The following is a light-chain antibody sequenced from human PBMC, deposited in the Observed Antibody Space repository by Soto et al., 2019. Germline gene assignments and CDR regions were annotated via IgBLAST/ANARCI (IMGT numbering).Light chain of an antibody. CDR3: QQYGSSPRT. CDR1: QSVSSSY. CDR2: GAS. J-gene: IGKJ1*01. Sequence: ELVLTQNTGTLSIYPGERATLSCRASQSVSSSYLAWYQQKPGQAPRLLIYGASSRATGIPDRFSGSGSGTDFTLTISRLEPEDFAVYYCQQYGSSPRTFGQGTRVDIK. V-gene: IGKV3-20*01.